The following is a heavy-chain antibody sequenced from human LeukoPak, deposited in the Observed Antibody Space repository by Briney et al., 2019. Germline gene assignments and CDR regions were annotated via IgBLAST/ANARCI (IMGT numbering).Heavy chain of an antibody. D-gene: IGHD4-17*01. CDR2: IYSGGST. CDR1: GVTVSSNY. CDR3: ARGQGGYGDYYFDY. V-gene: IGHV3-66*01. J-gene: IGHJ4*02. Sequence: GGSLRLSCAASGVTVSSNYMSWVRQAPGEGLEWVSVIYSGGSTYYADSVKGRFTISRDNSKNTLYLQMNSLRAEDTAVYYCARGQGGYGDYYFDYWGQGTLVTVSS.